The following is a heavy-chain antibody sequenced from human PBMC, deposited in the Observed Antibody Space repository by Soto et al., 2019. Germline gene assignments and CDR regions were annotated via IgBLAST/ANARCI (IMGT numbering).Heavy chain of an antibody. CDR3: ARDEGGSYPAGFGY. CDR2: ISSSGRYI. Sequence: KTGGSLRLSCAASGFTFSSYSMNWVRQAPGKGLEWVSSISSSGRYIYYADSVKGRFTISRDNAKNSLYLQMNSLRAEDTAVFYCARDEGGSYPAGFGYWGQGSLVTVSS. J-gene: IGHJ4*02. V-gene: IGHV3-21*01. D-gene: IGHD1-26*01. CDR1: GFTFSSYS.